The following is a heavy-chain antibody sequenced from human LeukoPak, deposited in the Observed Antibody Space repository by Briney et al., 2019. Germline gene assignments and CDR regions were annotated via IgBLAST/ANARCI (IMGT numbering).Heavy chain of an antibody. CDR3: AKDRPYYDILTGYFDY. V-gene: IGHV3-23*01. J-gene: IGHJ4*02. CDR2: ISGSGGST. Sequence: PVGSLRLSCAASGFSFSSYSMNWVRQAPGKGLECVSAISGSGGSTYYADSVKGRFTISRVNSKNTLYQQMNSLRAEDTAVYYCAKDRPYYDILTGYFDYWGQGTLVTVSS. D-gene: IGHD3-9*01. CDR1: GFSFSSYS.